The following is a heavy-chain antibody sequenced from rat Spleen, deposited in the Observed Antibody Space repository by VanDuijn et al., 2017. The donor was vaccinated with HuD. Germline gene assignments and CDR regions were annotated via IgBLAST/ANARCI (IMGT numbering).Heavy chain of an antibody. Sequence: EVQLVESGGGLVQPGRSLKLSCAASGLTFSDYYMAWVRQAPSQGLEWVASSSYDGGSTFYRDSVKGRFTISRDDATSSLYLQMDSLRSEDTATYYCTTEFGVRVMDAWGQGASVTVSS. CDR1: GLTFSDYY. D-gene: IGHD4-3*01. CDR3: TTEFGVRVMDA. V-gene: IGHV5-20*01. CDR2: SSYDGGST. J-gene: IGHJ4*01.